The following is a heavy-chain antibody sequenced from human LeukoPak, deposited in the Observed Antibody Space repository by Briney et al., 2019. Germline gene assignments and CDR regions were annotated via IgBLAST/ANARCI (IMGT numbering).Heavy chain of an antibody. CDR2: TSHSGST. D-gene: IGHD1-1*01. V-gene: IGHV4-59*01. Sequence: SETLSLTCIVSGDSISSYYWSWIRQPPGKGLEWIGYTSHSGSTNSNPSLKSRVTISVDTSKNQFSLTLSSVTAADTAMYYCARAGKNSRRYDYWGQGTLVTVSS. CDR1: GDSISSYY. CDR3: ARAGKNSRRYDY. J-gene: IGHJ4*02.